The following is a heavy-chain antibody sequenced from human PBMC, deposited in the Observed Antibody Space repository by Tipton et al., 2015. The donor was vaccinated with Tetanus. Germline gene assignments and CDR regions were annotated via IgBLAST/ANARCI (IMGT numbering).Heavy chain of an antibody. D-gene: IGHD2-2*01. J-gene: IGHJ4*02. Sequence: GLVKPSETLSLTCTVSGGSTSGSYWNWIRQPPGKGLEWIGYVYYNGNTHYNPALKSRVTISVDTSKNQFSLKLSSVTAADTAIYYCAREVPAAGHFDSWGQGTLVTVSS. CDR2: VYYNGNT. CDR1: GGSTSGSY. V-gene: IGHV4-59*01. CDR3: AREVPAAGHFDS.